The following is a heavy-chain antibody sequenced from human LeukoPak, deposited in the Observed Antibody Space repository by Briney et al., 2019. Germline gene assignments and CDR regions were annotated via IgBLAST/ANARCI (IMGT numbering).Heavy chain of an antibody. CDR3: AKGYVEGNLPPARSNVDIVATIMGSWFDP. D-gene: IGHD5-12*01. J-gene: IGHJ5*02. V-gene: IGHV3-21*01. CDR2: ISSSSSYI. CDR1: GFTFSSYN. Sequence: PGGSLRLSCAASGFTFSSYNMNWVRQAPGKGLEWVSSISSSSSYIYYAYSVKGRFTISRDNANNSLYLQMHSLRPKDTAAYYFAKGYVEGNLPPARSNVDIVATIMGSWFDPWGQGTLVTVSS.